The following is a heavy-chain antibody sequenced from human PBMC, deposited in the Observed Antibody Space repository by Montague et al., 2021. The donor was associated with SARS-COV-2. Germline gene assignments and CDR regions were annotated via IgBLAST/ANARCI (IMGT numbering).Heavy chain of an antibody. Sequence: SETLSLTCTVSAGSISRYSWTWIRQPPGKGLEWIGYIYNSGSTNYNPSLTSRVTISVDTSKNQFSLKMSYVAAADTAVYYCARVGRGSSWYEVAFDIWGQGTMVTVSS. CDR3: ARVGRGSSWYEVAFDI. J-gene: IGHJ3*02. D-gene: IGHD6-13*01. CDR2: IYNSGST. V-gene: IGHV4-59*01. CDR1: AGSISRYS.